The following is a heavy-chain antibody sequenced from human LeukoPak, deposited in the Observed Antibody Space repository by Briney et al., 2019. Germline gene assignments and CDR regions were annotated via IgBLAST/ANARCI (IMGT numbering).Heavy chain of an antibody. CDR1: GFTFSSYA. Sequence: GGSLRLSCAASGFTFSSYAMSWVRQAPGKGLEWVSAISGSGGSTYYADSVKGRFTISRDNSKNTLYLQMNSLGAEDTAVYYCAETVILYFDYWGQGTLVTVSS. J-gene: IGHJ4*02. D-gene: IGHD2-21*01. CDR2: ISGSGGST. CDR3: AETVILYFDY. V-gene: IGHV3-23*01.